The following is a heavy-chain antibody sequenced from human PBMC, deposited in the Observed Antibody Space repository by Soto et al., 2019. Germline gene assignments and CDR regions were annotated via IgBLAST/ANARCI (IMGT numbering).Heavy chain of an antibody. CDR3: VSGASLNFDD. Sequence: VQLVESGGGVLRPGGSLRLYCAASGSIFDDYGMSGARQAPGKGLEWVSGVNGNGGSTGYADSVNGRFTMSRDNATNFLFLQMSRMRVEDTDFNYCVSGASLNFDDWGQGTMVTVSS. CDR2: VNGNGGST. V-gene: IGHV3-20*04. J-gene: IGHJ4*02. CDR1: GSIFDDYG. D-gene: IGHD2-15*01.